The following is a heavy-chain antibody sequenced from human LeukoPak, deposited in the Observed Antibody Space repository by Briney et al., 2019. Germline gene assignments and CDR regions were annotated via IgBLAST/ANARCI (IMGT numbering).Heavy chain of an antibody. J-gene: IGHJ5*02. V-gene: IGHV3-23*01. CDR2: ITDSGGST. D-gene: IGHD2-8*01. CDR1: GFTFSSYA. Sequence: GGSLRLSCAASGFTFSSYAMSWVRQAPGKGLEWVSAITDSGGSTYHADFVKGRFTISRDNSKNTLYLQMNSLRAEDTAVYYCAKEGCTNGVCYRVSWFDPWGQGTLVTVSS. CDR3: AKEGCTNGVCYRVSWFDP.